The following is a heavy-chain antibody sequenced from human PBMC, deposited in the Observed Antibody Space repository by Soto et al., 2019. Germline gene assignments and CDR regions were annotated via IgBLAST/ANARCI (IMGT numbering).Heavy chain of an antibody. CDR3: ASWIYGSGSPPDYYGMDV. D-gene: IGHD3-10*01. Sequence: SETLSLTCTVSGGSISSSSYYWGWIRQPPGKGLEWIGSIYYSGSTYYNPSLKSRVTISVDTSKNQFSLKLSSVTAADTAVYYCASWIYGSGSPPDYYGMDVWGKGTTVT. CDR2: IYYSGST. V-gene: IGHV4-39*01. CDR1: GGSISSSSYY. J-gene: IGHJ6*04.